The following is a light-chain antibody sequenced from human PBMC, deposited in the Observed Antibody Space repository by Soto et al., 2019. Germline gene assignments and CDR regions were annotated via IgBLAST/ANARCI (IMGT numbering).Light chain of an antibody. Sequence: EVVLTQSPGTLSLSPGETATLSCRASQSLTSSYYYLAWYQQKPGQAPRLLIYGASSRATGIPDRFSGSGSGTDFTLTISRLEPEDFAVYYCQQYGSSPLTFGQGTKVDI. J-gene: IGKJ1*01. CDR2: GAS. V-gene: IGKV3-20*01. CDR1: QSLTSSYYY. CDR3: QQYGSSPLT.